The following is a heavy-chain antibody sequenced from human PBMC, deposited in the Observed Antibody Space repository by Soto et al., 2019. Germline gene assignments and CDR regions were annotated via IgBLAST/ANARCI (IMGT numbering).Heavy chain of an antibody. CDR3: ARTAGDLDY. J-gene: IGHJ4*02. CDR1: GYTFTNYD. Sequence: QVQLVQSGAEVKKPGASVKVACKTSGYTFTNYDINWVRQATGQGREWMGWTNPKSGYTGSAQKFQGRGTMTRDFSIRTAYMELHSLTSEDTAVYYCARTAGDLDYWGQGNLITVSS. D-gene: IGHD4-17*01. CDR2: TNPKSGYT. V-gene: IGHV1-8*01.